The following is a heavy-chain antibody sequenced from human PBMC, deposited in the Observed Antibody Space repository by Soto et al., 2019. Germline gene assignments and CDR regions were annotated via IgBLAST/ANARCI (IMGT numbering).Heavy chain of an antibody. CDR1: GGSITSGGYS. CDR3: ARGHLQTILGQDV. CDR2: MYHSGNT. V-gene: IGHV4-30-2*01. Sequence: ASETLSLTCAVSGGSITSGGYSWGWIRQPPGQGLEWIVYMYHSGNTYYNPSLKGRVTISLDHSRNQFSLRLSSVTASDTAVYYCARGHLQTILGQDVWGQGTTVTVSS. D-gene: IGHD3-3*01. J-gene: IGHJ6*02.